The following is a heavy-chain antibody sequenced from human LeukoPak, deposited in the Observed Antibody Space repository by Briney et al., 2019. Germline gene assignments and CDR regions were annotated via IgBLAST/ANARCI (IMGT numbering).Heavy chain of an antibody. CDR1: GFTFSSYA. CDR3: ARDPLKVVRGVITHHFDY. J-gene: IGHJ4*02. D-gene: IGHD3-10*01. CDR2: ISGSGGST. V-gene: IGHV3-23*01. Sequence: GGSLRLSCAASGFTFSSYAMSWVRQAPGKGLEWVSAISGSGGSTYYADSVKGRFTISRDNSKNTLYLQMNSLRAEDTAVYYCARDPLKVVRGVITHHFDYWGQGTLVTVSS.